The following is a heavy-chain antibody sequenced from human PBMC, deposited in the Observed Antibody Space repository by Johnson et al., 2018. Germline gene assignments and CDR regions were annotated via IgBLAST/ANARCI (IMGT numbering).Heavy chain of an antibody. CDR3: AKEAVESRYRSSSVSPLTRSLYYYYYMDV. J-gene: IGHJ6*03. V-gene: IGHV3-23*04. CDR1: GFTFSSHS. D-gene: IGHD6-6*01. Sequence: EVQLVESGGGLVKPGGSLRLSCAASGFTFSSHSLIWVRQAPGKGLEWVSAISGSGGSTYYADSVKGRFTLSRDNSKNTLYLQMNSRRAEDTAVYYCAKEAVESRYRSSSVSPLTRSLYYYYYMDVWGKGTTVTVSS. CDR2: ISGSGGST.